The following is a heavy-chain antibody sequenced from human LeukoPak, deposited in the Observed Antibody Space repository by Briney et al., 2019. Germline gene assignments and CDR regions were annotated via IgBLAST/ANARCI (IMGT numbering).Heavy chain of an antibody. J-gene: IGHJ4*02. Sequence: GGSLRLSCAASGFTFSSYAMHWVRQAPGKGLEWVAVISYDGSNKYYADSVKGRFTISRDNSKNTLYLQMNSLRAEDTAVYYCARDLKYYDTLTGYPHYWGRGTLVTTSS. D-gene: IGHD3-9*01. CDR2: ISYDGSNK. CDR3: ARDLKYYDTLTGYPHY. CDR1: GFTFSSYA. V-gene: IGHV3-30*01.